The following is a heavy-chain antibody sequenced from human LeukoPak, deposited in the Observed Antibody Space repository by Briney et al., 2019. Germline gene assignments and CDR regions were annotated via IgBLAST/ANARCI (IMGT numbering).Heavy chain of an antibody. J-gene: IGHJ4*02. CDR2: LSNTNMI. Sequence: TGGSLRLSCAASGFTFSSYGMNWVRQAPGKELEWLSYLSNTNMIHYAESVKGRFTISRDNAKNSLYLQMDGLRAEDRAVYYCARRGETAMVGDYWGRGTLVTVSS. CDR3: ARRGETAMVGDY. V-gene: IGHV3-48*01. CDR1: GFTFSSYG. D-gene: IGHD5-18*01.